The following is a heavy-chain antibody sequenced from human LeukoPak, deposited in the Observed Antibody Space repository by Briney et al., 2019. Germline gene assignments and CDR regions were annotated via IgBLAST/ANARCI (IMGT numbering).Heavy chain of an antibody. D-gene: IGHD6-13*01. Sequence: PGRSLRLSCEVSGFMFSGYGMHWVRQAPGKGLEWVAVIWNDGSNKYYADSVKGRFTISRDDSKDTLYLQMNSLRAEDTAVYYCAKTLYSSNWYYFDSWGQGTLVTVSS. CDR3: AKTLYSSNWYYFDS. V-gene: IGHV3-33*06. J-gene: IGHJ4*02. CDR2: IWNDGSNK. CDR1: GFMFSGYG.